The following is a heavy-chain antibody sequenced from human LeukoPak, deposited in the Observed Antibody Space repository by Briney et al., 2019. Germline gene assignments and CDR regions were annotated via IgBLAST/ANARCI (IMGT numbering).Heavy chain of an antibody. Sequence: GGSLRLSCAATGFTLSIYTMHWVRQAPGKGLEWVAGISYDGSNKYYADSVKGRFTTSRDNSKDTLYLQMNSLRAEDTAVYYCARGYYDINAYYTYYFDYWGQGTLVTVSS. V-gene: IGHV3-30*04. CDR3: ARGYYDINAYYTYYFDY. CDR2: ISYDGSNK. CDR1: GFTLSIYT. J-gene: IGHJ4*02. D-gene: IGHD3-22*01.